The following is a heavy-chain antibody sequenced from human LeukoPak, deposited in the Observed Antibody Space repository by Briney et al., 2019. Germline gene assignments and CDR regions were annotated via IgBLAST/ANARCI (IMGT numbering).Heavy chain of an antibody. V-gene: IGHV3-9*01. Sequence: GGSLRLSCAASGFTFDDYAMHWVRQAPGKGLEWVSGITWNTGIIGYADSVKGRFTISRDNAKNSLHLQMNSLRAEDTALYNCAKEIYRSGWHDAFDIWGQGTMVTVSS. CDR1: GFTFDDYA. CDR2: ITWNTGII. D-gene: IGHD6-19*01. CDR3: AKEIYRSGWHDAFDI. J-gene: IGHJ3*02.